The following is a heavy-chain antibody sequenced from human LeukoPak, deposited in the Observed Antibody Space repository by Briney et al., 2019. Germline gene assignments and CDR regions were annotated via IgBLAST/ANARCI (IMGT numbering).Heavy chain of an antibody. V-gene: IGHV3-43*01. J-gene: IGHJ4*02. CDR2: ISWDGGST. Sequence: PGGSLRLSCAASGFTFDDYTMHWVRQAPGKGLEWVSLISWDGGSTYYADPVKGRFTISRDNSKNSLYLQMNSLRTEDTALYYCARGLGGSYFDYWGQGTLVTVSS. CDR3: ARGLGGSYFDY. D-gene: IGHD1-26*01. CDR1: GFTFDDYT.